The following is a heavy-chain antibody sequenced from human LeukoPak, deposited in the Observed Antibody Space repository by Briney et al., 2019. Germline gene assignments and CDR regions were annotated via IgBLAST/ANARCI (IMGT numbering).Heavy chain of an antibody. J-gene: IGHJ4*02. V-gene: IGHV1-8*03. CDR2: MNPNSGNT. Sequence: ASVKVSCKASGYTFTSYDINWVRQAPGQGLEWMGWMNPNSGNTDYAQKFQGRVTITRNTSISTAYMELSSLRSEDTAVYYCARGLYNWNDGSVYWGQGTLVTVSS. CDR3: ARGLYNWNDGSVY. CDR1: GYTFTSYD. D-gene: IGHD1-20*01.